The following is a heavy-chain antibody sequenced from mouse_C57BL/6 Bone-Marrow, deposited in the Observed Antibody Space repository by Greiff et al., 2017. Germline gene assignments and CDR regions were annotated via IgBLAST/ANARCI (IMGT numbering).Heavy chain of an antibody. CDR2: IDPSDSYT. D-gene: IGHD1-1*01. V-gene: IGHV1-59*01. Sequence: VQLQQPGAELVRPGTSVKLSCKASGYTFTSYWMHWVKQRPGQGLEWIGVIDPSDSYTNYNQKFKGKATLTVDTSSSTAYMQLSSLTSEDSAVYYCASRGGSSSHWYVDVWGTGTTVTVSS. CDR3: ASRGGSSSHWYVDV. J-gene: IGHJ1*03. CDR1: GYTFTSYW.